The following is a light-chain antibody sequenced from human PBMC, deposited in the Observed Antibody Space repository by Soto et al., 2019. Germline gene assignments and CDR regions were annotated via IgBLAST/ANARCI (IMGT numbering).Light chain of an antibody. CDR3: FQGLQTPQIT. V-gene: IGKV2-28*01. CDR1: QSLQYSNGYNY. Sequence: DIVMTQSPLSLPVTPGEPASISCRSSQSLQYSNGYNYLDWYLQKPGQSPQLLISLGSTRASGVPDRFSGSGSGTDFTLKISRVEADDVGVYYCFQGLQTPQITFGQGTRLEIK. CDR2: LGS. J-gene: IGKJ5*01.